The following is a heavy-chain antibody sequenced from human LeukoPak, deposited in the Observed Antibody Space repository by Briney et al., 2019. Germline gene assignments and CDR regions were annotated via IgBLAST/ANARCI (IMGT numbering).Heavy chain of an antibody. V-gene: IGHV5-51*01. D-gene: IGHD1-26*01. Sequence: GGSLQISCQGSGCSFTSSWIGWVRQMPGKGGEWMGIIYPGDSDTRYSPSFQGQVTISADESISTAYLQWSSLKASDTAMYYCARFSVGGTYYPNYWGQGTLVSVAS. CDR1: GCSFTSSW. J-gene: IGHJ4*02. CDR2: IYPGDSDT. CDR3: ARFSVGGTYYPNY.